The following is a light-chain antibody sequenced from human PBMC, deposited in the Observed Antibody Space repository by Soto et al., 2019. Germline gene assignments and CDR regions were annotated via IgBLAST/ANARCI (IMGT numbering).Light chain of an antibody. CDR2: AAS. Sequence: DIQMTQSPSSLPASVGDRVTITCRASQGISNYLAWYQQKPGKVPKLLIYAASTLQSGVPSRFSGSGSGTDFTLTISSRQPVDVATYYSQTYNTAPRTFGQGTKVEIK. CDR3: QTYNTAPRT. CDR1: QGISNY. J-gene: IGKJ1*01. V-gene: IGKV1-27*01.